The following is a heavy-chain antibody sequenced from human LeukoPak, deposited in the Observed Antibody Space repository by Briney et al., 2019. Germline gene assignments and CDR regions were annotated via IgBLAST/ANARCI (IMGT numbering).Heavy chain of an antibody. J-gene: IGHJ4*02. V-gene: IGHV1-46*01. CDR1: GYTFTSYY. CDR3: ARDFSHAGLDF. Sequence: GASVKVSCKASGYTFTSYYMHWVRQAPGQGLEWMGGIVPPFGRVNYAQKFRGRVTMTTDESSSTVYMELTSLISGDTAVYYCARDFSHAGLDFWGQGTLVSVS. CDR2: IVPPFGRV. D-gene: IGHD1-1*01.